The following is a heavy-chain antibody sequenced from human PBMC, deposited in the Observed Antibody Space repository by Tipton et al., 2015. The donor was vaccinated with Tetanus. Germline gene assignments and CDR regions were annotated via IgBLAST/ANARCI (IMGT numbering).Heavy chain of an antibody. J-gene: IGHJ4*02. CDR3: ARGGSYHTPPGY. Sequence: TLSLTCTVSGGSISSGGYYWSWIRQHPGKELEWIGYIYYSGGTNYNPSLKSRVTISVDTSKNQFSLKLSSVTAADTAVYYCARGGSYHTPPGYWGQGTLVTVSS. CDR2: IYYSGGT. CDR1: GGSISSGGYY. V-gene: IGHV4-31*03. D-gene: IGHD1-26*01.